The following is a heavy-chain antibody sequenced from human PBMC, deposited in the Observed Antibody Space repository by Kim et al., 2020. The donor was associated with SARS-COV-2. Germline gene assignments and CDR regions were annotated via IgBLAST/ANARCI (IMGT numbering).Heavy chain of an antibody. CDR2: IVPIVGIP. V-gene: IGHV1-69*04. J-gene: IGHJ5*02. D-gene: IGHD3-10*01. CDR3: ARDNDYGSRNYLNWFDP. Sequence: SVKVSCKASGGTIVTYAFSWVRQAPGQGLEWMGRIVPIVGIPKYAQRFQGRVTITADKTTNTVYMDLSSLTSEDTAVYYCARDNDYGSRNYLNWFDPWGQGTLVTVSS. CDR1: GGTIVTYA.